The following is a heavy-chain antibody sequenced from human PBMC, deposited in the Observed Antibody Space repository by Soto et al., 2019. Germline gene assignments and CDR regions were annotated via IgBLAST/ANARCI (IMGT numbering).Heavy chain of an antibody. Sequence: PSETLSLTCTVSGGSISSYYWSWIRQPPGKGLEWIGYIYYSGSTNYNPSLKSRVTISVDTSKNQFSLKLSSVTAADTAVYYCAGPLIITFGGVIVDHDAFDFWGQGTMVTVSS. CDR1: GGSISSYY. V-gene: IGHV4-59*08. J-gene: IGHJ3*01. CDR3: AGPLIITFGGVIVDHDAFDF. D-gene: IGHD3-16*02. CDR2: IYYSGST.